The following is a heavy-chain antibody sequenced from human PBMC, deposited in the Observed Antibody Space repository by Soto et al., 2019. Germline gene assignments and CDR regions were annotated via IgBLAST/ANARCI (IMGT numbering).Heavy chain of an antibody. D-gene: IGHD5-18*01. V-gene: IGHV3-23*01. J-gene: IGHJ5*02. CDR1: GFTFSSYA. CDR3: AKDSYWPEGYSYGSNWFDP. Sequence: GSLRLSCAASGFTFSSYAMSWVRQAPGKGLEWVSAISGSGGSTYYADSVKGRFTISRDNSKNTLYLQMNSLRAEDTAVYYCAKDSYWPEGYSYGSNWFDPWGQGTLVTVSS. CDR2: ISGSGGST.